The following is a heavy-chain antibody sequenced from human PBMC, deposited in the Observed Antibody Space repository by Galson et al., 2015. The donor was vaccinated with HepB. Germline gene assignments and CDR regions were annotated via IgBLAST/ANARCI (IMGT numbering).Heavy chain of an antibody. Sequence: SVKVSCKASGHTFTINGISWVRQTPRQGLEWLGWISAYGGNTKYAQKYQGRITLTRDTSTSTAYMELRSLRSDDTAVYYCARDRDYRFDYWGQGTLVTVSS. D-gene: IGHD4/OR15-4a*01. CDR1: GHTFTING. CDR3: ARDRDYRFDY. J-gene: IGHJ4*02. V-gene: IGHV1-18*04. CDR2: ISAYGGNT.